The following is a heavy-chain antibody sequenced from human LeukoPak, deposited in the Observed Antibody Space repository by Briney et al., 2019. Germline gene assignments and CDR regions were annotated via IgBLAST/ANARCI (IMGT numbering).Heavy chain of an antibody. CDR1: GYTFTSYD. Sequence: GASVKVSCKASGYTFTSYDINWVRQATGQGLEWMGWMNPNSGNTGYAQKFQGRVTMTRNTSISTAYMELSSLRSEDTAVYYCVTGSGKSYYGFWSGQIYYYYYYMDVWGKGTTVTVSS. CDR3: VTGSGKSYYGFWSGQIYYYYYYMDV. CDR2: MNPNSGNT. D-gene: IGHD3-3*01. J-gene: IGHJ6*03. V-gene: IGHV1-8*01.